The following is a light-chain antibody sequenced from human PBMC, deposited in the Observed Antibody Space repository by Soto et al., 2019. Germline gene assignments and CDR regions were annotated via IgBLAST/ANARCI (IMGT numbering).Light chain of an antibody. CDR1: QSVSSSY. V-gene: IGKV3-20*01. J-gene: IGKJ1*01. CDR2: GAS. Sequence: IVLTQSPGSLSLSLGERATLSCRASQSVSSSYLAWYQQRPGQAPRLLIYGASSRATGIPDRFSGSGSGTDFTLTISRLEPEDFAVFFCQQYDTLPWTFGQGTKVDIK. CDR3: QQYDTLPWT.